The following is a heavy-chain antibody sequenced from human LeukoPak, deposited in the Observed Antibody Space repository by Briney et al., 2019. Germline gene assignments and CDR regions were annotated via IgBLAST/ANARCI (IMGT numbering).Heavy chain of an antibody. V-gene: IGHV4-39*07. J-gene: IGHJ5*02. CDR3: ARDPAVAATSANWFDP. D-gene: IGHD2-15*01. Sequence: SETLSLTCTVSGGSISSSSYYWGWIRQPPGKGLEWIGSIYYSGSTYYNPSLKSRVTISVDTSKNQFSLKLSSVTAADTAVYYCARDPAVAATSANWFDPWGQGTLVTVSS. CDR1: GGSISSSSYY. CDR2: IYYSGST.